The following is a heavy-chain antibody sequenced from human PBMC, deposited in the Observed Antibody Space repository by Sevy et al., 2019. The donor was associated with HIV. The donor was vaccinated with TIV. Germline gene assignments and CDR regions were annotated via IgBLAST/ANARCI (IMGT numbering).Heavy chain of an antibody. D-gene: IGHD3-22*01. V-gene: IGHV1-24*01. CDR3: AKSSGYYYYFDY. CDR2: FDPEDGET. J-gene: IGHJ4*02. CDR1: GYTLTELS. Sequence: ASVKVSCKVSGYTLTELSMHWVRQAPGKGLEWMGGFDPEDGETIYAQKFQGRVTMTEDTSTDTAYMELSSLRSEDTAVYYCAKSSGYYYYFDYWGQRTLVTVSS.